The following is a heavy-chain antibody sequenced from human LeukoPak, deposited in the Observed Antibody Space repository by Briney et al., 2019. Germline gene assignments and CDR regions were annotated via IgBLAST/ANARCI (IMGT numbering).Heavy chain of an antibody. J-gene: IGHJ4*02. CDR3: ARDGYNSFLFDY. CDR2: ISSSSSYI. CDR1: GFTFSSYS. D-gene: IGHD5-24*01. Sequence: PGGSLRLSCAASGFTFSSYSMNWVRQAPGKGLEWVSSISSSSSYIYYADSVKGRFTISRDNAKNSLYLQMNSLRAEDTAVYYCARDGYNSFLFDYWGQGTLVTVSS. V-gene: IGHV3-21*01.